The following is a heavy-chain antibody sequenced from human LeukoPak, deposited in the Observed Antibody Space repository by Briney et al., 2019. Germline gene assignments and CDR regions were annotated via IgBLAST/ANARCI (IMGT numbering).Heavy chain of an antibody. J-gene: IGHJ5*02. CDR1: GGSISSSSYY. CDR2: IYYSGST. CDR3: ARRGYCSSTSCYENWFDP. D-gene: IGHD2-2*01. Sequence: SETLPLTCTVSGGSISSSSYYWGWIRQPPGKGLEWIGIIYYSGSTYYNPSLKSRLTISVDTSKNQFSLKLSSVTATDTAVYYCARRGYCSSTSCYENWFDPWGQGTLGSVSS. V-gene: IGHV4-39*01.